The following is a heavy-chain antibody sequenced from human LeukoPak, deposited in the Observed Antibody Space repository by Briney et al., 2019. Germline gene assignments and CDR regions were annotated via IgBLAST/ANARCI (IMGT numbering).Heavy chain of an antibody. Sequence: SETLSLTCTVSGGSISSCYWSWIRQPPGKGLEWIGYIYYRGSSNYNPSLKSRVTISVDTSKNQFSLKLSSVTAADTAVYYCARGSRIAVAGTFFDYWGQGNLVTVSS. V-gene: IGHV4-59*01. D-gene: IGHD6-19*01. J-gene: IGHJ4*02. CDR3: ARGSRIAVAGTFFDY. CDR1: GGSISSCY. CDR2: IYYRGSS.